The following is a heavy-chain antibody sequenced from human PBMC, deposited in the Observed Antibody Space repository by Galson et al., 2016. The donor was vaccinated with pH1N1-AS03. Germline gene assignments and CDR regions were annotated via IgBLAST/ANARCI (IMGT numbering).Heavy chain of an antibody. Sequence: SLRLSCAASGFNFSTYSVHWVRQPPGRGLQWVALISYDGTKKFYADSVKGRFTISRDNAKNTLYLQMNSLRVEDTAMYYCARGRFLDWFPDDYWGQGTLVTVSS. CDR2: ISYDGTKK. CDR3: ARGRFLDWFPDDY. CDR1: GFNFSTYS. D-gene: IGHD3/OR15-3a*01. J-gene: IGHJ4*02. V-gene: IGHV3-30*04.